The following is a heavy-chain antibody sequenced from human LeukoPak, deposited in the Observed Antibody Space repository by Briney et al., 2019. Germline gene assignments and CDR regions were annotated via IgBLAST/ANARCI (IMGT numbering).Heavy chain of an antibody. D-gene: IGHD6-13*01. J-gene: IGHJ6*02. V-gene: IGHV1-69*01. CDR1: GFTFSSYA. Sequence: GGSLRLSCAASGFTFSSYAISWVRQAPGQGLEWMGGIIPIFGTANYAQKFQGRVTITADESTSTAYMELSSLRSEDTAVYYCARDKKQQLVPPYYYGMDVWGQGTTVTVSS. CDR2: IIPIFGTA. CDR3: ARDKKQQLVPPYYYGMDV.